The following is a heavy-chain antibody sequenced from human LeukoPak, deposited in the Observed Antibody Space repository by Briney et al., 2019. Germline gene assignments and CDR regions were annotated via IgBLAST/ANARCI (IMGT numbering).Heavy chain of an antibody. Sequence: GGSLRLSCAASGFTFSSYWMSWVRQAPGKGLEWVANIKQDGSQKYYVDSVKGRFTISRDNAKNSLYLQMNSLRAEDAAMYYCTCPSAAGPNWGQGTLVTVSS. V-gene: IGHV3-7*03. CDR2: IKQDGSQK. CDR1: GFTFSSYW. CDR3: TCPSAAGPN. J-gene: IGHJ4*02. D-gene: IGHD6-13*01.